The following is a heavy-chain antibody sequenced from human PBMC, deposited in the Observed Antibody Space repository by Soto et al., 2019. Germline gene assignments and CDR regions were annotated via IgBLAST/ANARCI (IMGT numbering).Heavy chain of an antibody. CDR3: ARDLGGSSWYSDAFDI. J-gene: IGHJ3*02. CDR1: GFTFSDYY. V-gene: IGHV3-11*01. Sequence: PGGSLRLSCAASGFTFSDYYMSWIRQAPGKGLEWVSYISSSGSTIYYADSVKGRFTISRDNAKNSLYLQMNSPRAEDTAVYYCARDLGGSSWYSDAFDIWGQGTMVTVSS. CDR2: ISSSGSTI. D-gene: IGHD6-13*01.